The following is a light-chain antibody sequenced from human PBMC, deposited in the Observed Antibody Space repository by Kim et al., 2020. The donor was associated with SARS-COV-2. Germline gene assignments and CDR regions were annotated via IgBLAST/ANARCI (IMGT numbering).Light chain of an antibody. CDR1: LSIISYY. V-gene: IGKV3-20*01. Sequence: PGETATISCRATLSIISYYLAWYPQKPGQARRLLVYGVFSRATGIPDRVSGSGSGRESTLTIGGLEREDAAVYLCQHYGTLTIRFGQEIRLE. CDR3: QHYGTLTIR. J-gene: IGKJ5*01. CDR2: GVF.